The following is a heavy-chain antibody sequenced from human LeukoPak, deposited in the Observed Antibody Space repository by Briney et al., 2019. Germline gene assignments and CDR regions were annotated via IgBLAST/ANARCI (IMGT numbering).Heavy chain of an antibody. CDR3: ARRAHLGDNYFDY. V-gene: IGHV5-51*01. CDR1: GYSFSSYW. J-gene: IGHJ4*02. D-gene: IGHD3-9*01. CDR2: FYPGDSET. Sequence: LGESLKISCEGSGYSFSSYWIGWVRQMPGKGLEWMGIFYPGDSETTYSPSFQGQVTISADKSISTAYLQWSSLKASDTAMYYCARRAHLGDNYFDYWGQGTLVTVSS.